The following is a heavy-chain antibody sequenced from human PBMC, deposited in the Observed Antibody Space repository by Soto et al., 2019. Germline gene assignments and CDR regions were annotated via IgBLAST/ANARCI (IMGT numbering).Heavy chain of an antibody. J-gene: IGHJ6*02. Sequence: GESLKISCKGSGYSFTSYWIGWVRQMPGKGLEWMGIIYPGDSDTRYSPSFQGQVTISADKSISTAYLQWSSLKASDTAVYYCGRHTLYSSSADYYYGMDVWGQGTPVTVSS. D-gene: IGHD6-6*01. V-gene: IGHV5-51*01. CDR1: GYSFTSYW. CDR3: GRHTLYSSSADYYYGMDV. CDR2: IYPGDSDT.